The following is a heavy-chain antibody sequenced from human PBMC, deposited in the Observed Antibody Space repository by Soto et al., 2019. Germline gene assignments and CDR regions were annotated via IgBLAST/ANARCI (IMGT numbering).Heavy chain of an antibody. CDR3: ARGSMVYCSGGSCYSFLAFDI. V-gene: IGHV1-2*04. CDR2: INPNSGGT. CDR1: GYTFTGYY. Sequence: GASVKVSCKASGYTFTGYYMHWVRQAPGQGLEWMGWINPNSGGTNYAQKFQGWVTMTRDTSISTAYMELSRLRSDDTAVYYCARGSMVYCSGGSCYSFLAFDIWGQGTMVTVSS. J-gene: IGHJ3*02. D-gene: IGHD2-15*01.